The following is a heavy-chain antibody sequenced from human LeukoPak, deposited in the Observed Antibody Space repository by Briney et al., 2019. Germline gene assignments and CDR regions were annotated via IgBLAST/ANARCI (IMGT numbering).Heavy chain of an antibody. CDR3: ARGYYYYYMDV. CDR2: INSDGSST. V-gene: IGHV3-74*01. Sequence: GGSRRLSCAASGFTFSSYWMHWVRQAPGKGLVWVSRINSDGSSTSYADSVKGRFTISRDNAKNTLYLQMNSLRAEDTAVYYCARGYYYYYMDVWGKGTTVTISS. J-gene: IGHJ6*03. CDR1: GFTFSSYW.